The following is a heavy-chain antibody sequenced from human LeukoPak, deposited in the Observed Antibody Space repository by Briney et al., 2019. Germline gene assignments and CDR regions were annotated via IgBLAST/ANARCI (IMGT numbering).Heavy chain of an antibody. D-gene: IGHD6-13*01. CDR1: GFTFSSYW. J-gene: IGHJ4*02. Sequence: GGSLRLSCAASGFTFSSYWMHWVRQAPGNGLVWVSRINSDGSSTSYADSVKGRFTISRDNAKNTLYLQMNSLRAEDTAVYYCARWAAAGIDYWGQGTLVTVSS. CDR3: ARWAAAGIDY. CDR2: INSDGSST. V-gene: IGHV3-74*01.